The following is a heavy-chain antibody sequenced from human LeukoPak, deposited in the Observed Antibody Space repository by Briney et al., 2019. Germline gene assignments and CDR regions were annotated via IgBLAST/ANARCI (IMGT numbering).Heavy chain of an antibody. D-gene: IGHD3-22*01. CDR2: ISGSGGST. V-gene: IGHV3-23*01. CDR1: GFTFSSYA. J-gene: IGHJ4*02. CDR3: AKAYDSSGGGY. Sequence: GGSLRLSCAAPGFTFSSYAMSWVRQAPGKGLEWASAISGSGGSTYYADSVKGRFTISRDNSKNTLYLQMNSLRAEDTAVYYCAKAYDSSGGGYWGQGTLVTVSS.